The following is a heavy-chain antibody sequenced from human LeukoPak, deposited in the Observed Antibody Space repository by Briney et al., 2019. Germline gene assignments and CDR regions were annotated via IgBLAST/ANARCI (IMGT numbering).Heavy chain of an antibody. V-gene: IGHV4-59*01. CDR3: ARDPSIAAAGPLFDY. D-gene: IGHD6-13*01. CDR1: GGSISSYY. J-gene: IGHJ4*02. Sequence: PSETLSLTCTVSGGSISSYYWSWIRQPPGKGLEWIGYIYYSGSTNYNPSLKSRVTISVDTSKNQFSLKLSSVTAADTAVYYCARDPSIAAAGPLFDYWDQGTLVTVSS. CDR2: IYYSGST.